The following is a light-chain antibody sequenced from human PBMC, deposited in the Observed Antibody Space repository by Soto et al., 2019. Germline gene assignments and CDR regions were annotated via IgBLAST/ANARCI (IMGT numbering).Light chain of an antibody. CDR1: SSDVGSYNL. Sequence: QSALTQPASVSGSPGQSITISCTGTSSDVGSYNLVSWYQQHPGKAPKLMIYEDNKRPSGVSNRFSGSKSGNTASLTISGLQAEYEAHYYCCSYATISTVVFGRGTQLTVL. CDR2: EDN. V-gene: IGLV2-23*01. J-gene: IGLJ3*02. CDR3: CSYATISTVV.